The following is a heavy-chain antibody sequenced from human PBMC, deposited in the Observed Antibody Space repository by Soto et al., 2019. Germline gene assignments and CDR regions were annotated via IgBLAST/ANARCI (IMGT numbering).Heavy chain of an antibody. D-gene: IGHD3-10*01. CDR2: MSGSGDST. J-gene: IGHJ4*02. CDR3: AKALYGGFTY. V-gene: IGHV3-23*01. CDR1: GFTFSVYA. Sequence: ESGGGLVQPGGSLRLSCAASGFTFSVYAMSWVRQAPGKGLEWVSGMSGSGDSTHYADSVKGRFTVSRDNSKSMLYLQTNSLRAEDTAIYYCAKALYGGFTYWGQGTLVTVSS.